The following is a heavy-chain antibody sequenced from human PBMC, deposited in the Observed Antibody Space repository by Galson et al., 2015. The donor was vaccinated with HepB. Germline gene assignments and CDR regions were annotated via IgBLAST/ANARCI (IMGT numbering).Heavy chain of an antibody. D-gene: IGHD3-22*01. V-gene: IGHV4-34*01. Sequence: CAVYGGSFSGYYWSWIRQPPGKGLEWIGEINHSGSTNYNPSLKSRVNISVDTSKNQFSLKLSSVTAADTAVYYCARGPIVVPRGVDYWGQGTLVTVSS. CDR2: INHSGST. CDR1: GGSFSGYY. J-gene: IGHJ4*02. CDR3: ARGPIVVPRGVDY.